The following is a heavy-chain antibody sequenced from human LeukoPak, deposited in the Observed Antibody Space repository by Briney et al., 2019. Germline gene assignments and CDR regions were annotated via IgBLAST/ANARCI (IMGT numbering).Heavy chain of an antibody. CDR1: GGSISSGDYY. CDR2: IYYSGST. Sequence: SETLSLTCTVSGGSISSGDYYWSWIRQPPGKGLEWIGYIYYSGSTYYNPSLKSRFTISVDTSKNQFSLKLSSVTAADTAVYYCARSGSYGDAFDIWGQGTMVTVSS. D-gene: IGHD1-26*01. J-gene: IGHJ3*02. CDR3: ARSGSYGDAFDI. V-gene: IGHV4-30-4*08.